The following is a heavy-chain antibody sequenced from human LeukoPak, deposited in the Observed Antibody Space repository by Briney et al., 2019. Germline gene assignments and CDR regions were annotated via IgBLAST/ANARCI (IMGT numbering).Heavy chain of an antibody. CDR2: TSSSGSTI. D-gene: IGHD1-14*01. J-gene: IGHJ4*02. CDR1: GFTFSNYE. V-gene: IGHV3-48*03. Sequence: PGGSLRLSCAASGFTFSNYEMNWVRQAPGKGLEWVSYTSSSGSTIYYADSVKGRFTISRDNAKNSVYLQMNGLRAEDTAVYYCANIWITGYWGQGTLVTVSS. CDR3: ANIWITGY.